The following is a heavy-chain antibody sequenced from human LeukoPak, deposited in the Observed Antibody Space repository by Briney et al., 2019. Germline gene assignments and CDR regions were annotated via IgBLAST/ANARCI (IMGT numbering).Heavy chain of an antibody. V-gene: IGHV3-53*01. Sequence: GGSLRLSCAGSGFIVSRSHISWVRPAPGKGLQWVSSLYSGGSIHYADSVKGRFTISRDTSRNTVSLQMNSLRVEDTAVYYCARDLNVDSSMFGHWGQGTPVTVSS. J-gene: IGHJ5*02. CDR2: LYSGGSI. D-gene: IGHD5-12*01. CDR3: ARDLNVDSSMFGH. CDR1: GFIVSRSH.